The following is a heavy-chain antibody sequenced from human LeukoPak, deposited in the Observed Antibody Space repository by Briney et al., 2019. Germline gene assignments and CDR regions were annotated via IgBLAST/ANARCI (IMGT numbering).Heavy chain of an antibody. D-gene: IGHD4-23*01. CDR1: GYDFISYT. J-gene: IGHJ4*02. CDR2: SNPGNGHS. Sequence: ASVKVSCKASGYDFISYTIHWVRQAPGQRLEWLGWSNPGNGHSDYSQDFQGRVTITTDTSANTAYMELTSLRSEDTAVYYCARATGGKSGDALDYWGQGTLVTVSS. V-gene: IGHV1-3*01. CDR3: ARATGGKSGDALDY.